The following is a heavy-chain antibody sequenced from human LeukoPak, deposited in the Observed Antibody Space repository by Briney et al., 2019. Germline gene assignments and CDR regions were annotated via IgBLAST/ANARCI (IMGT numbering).Heavy chain of an antibody. J-gene: IGHJ5*02. CDR1: GYTFTSYG. CDR3: ARGPFYYDSSEGYNWFDP. D-gene: IGHD3-22*01. CDR2: ISAYNGNT. V-gene: IGHV1-18*01. Sequence: ASVKVSCKASGYTFTSYGISWVRQAPGQGLEWMGWISAYNGNTNYAQKLQGRVTITTDTSTSTAYMELRSLRSDDTAVYYCARGPFYYDSSEGYNWFDPWGQGTLVTVSS.